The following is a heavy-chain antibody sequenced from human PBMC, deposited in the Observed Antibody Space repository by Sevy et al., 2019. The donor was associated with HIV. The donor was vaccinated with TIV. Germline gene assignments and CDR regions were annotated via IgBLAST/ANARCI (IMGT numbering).Heavy chain of an antibody. V-gene: IGHV4-59*01. D-gene: IGHD1-26*01. CDR2: IYYSGST. CDR1: GGSISSYY. Sequence: SETLSLTCTVSGGSISSYYWSWIRQPPGKGLEWFGYIYYSGSTNYNPSLKSRVTISVDTSKNQFSLKLSSVTAADTAVYYCARDLSGSYGDAFDIWGQGTMVTVSS. J-gene: IGHJ3*02. CDR3: ARDLSGSYGDAFDI.